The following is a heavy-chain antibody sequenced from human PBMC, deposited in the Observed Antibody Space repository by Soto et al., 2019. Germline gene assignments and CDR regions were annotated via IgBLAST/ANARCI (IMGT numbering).Heavy chain of an antibody. D-gene: IGHD3-10*01. V-gene: IGHV3-48*02. Sequence: EVQLVESGGGLVQPGGSLRLSCAASGFTFSSYSMNWVRQAPGKGLEWVSYISSSSSTIYYADSVKGRFTISRDNAKNSLYLQMNSLRDEDTAVYYCAREGEFNYYGSGSPTIDYWGQGILVTVSS. CDR2: ISSSSSTI. CDR1: GFTFSSYS. J-gene: IGHJ4*02. CDR3: AREGEFNYYGSGSPTIDY.